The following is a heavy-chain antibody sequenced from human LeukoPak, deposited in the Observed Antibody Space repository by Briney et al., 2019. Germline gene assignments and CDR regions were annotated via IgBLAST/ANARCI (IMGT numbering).Heavy chain of an antibody. Sequence: SESLSLTCTVSGGSISSYYMSWIRQAPGKGLEWVGYIYYSGSTNYNPSLKSRVTISVDTSKNQFSLKLSSVTAADTAVYYCARWSRGNYYDSSGLDYWGQGTLVTVSS. J-gene: IGHJ4*02. V-gene: IGHV4-59*01. CDR3: ARWSRGNYYDSSGLDY. CDR2: IYYSGST. CDR1: GGSISSYY. D-gene: IGHD3-22*01.